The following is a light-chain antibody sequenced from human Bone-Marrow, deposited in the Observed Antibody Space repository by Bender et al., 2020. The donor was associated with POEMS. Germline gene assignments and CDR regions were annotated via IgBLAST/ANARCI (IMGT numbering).Light chain of an antibody. CDR3: AAWEDSLNGWV. CDR1: SSNIGTNP. V-gene: IGLV1-44*01. J-gene: IGLJ3*02. Sequence: QSVLTQPPSASGPPGQRVIISCSGSSSNIGTNPVNWYQQLPGTAPKLLIYINNQRPSGVPDRFSGSKSGTSASLAISGLQSEDEADYYCAAWEDSLNGWVFGGGTKLTVL. CDR2: INN.